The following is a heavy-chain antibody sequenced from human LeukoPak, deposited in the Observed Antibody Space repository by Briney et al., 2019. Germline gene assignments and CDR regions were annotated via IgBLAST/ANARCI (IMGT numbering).Heavy chain of an antibody. J-gene: IGHJ3*02. V-gene: IGHV3-13*01. CDR2: IGTFGAT. Sequence: GGPLRLSCAASGFTFSTYDMHWVRQATGKGLEWVSGIGTFGATYYLDSVKGRFAISRENAKNSLFLQMNNLRVGDTAVYYCARSSGALENAFDIWGQGTMVTVSS. CDR1: GFTFSTYD. CDR3: ARSSGALENAFDI. D-gene: IGHD3-16*01.